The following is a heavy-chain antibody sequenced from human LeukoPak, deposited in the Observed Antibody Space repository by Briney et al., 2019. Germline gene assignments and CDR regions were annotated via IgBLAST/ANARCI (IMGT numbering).Heavy chain of an antibody. Sequence: GGSLRLSCATSGFNFDRYTIHWVRQAPGKGLEWVSLAGWAGGTTFYSNSVRGRFTISRDSGRKSVYLQMNSLTTDDTAFYFCAKELDTMFFDYWGQGALVTVSS. CDR2: AGWAGGTT. J-gene: IGHJ4*02. V-gene: IGHV3-43*01. D-gene: IGHD3-10*02. CDR3: AKELDTMFFDY. CDR1: GFNFDRYT.